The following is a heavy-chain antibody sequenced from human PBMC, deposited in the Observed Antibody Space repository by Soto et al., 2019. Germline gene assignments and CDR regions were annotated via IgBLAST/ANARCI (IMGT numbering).Heavy chain of an antibody. CDR2: ISGSGGST. V-gene: IGHV3-23*01. CDR3: AKDRRDIVVVPAALTFDP. J-gene: IGHJ5*02. Sequence: EVQLLESGGGLVQPGGSLRLSCAASGFTFSSYAMSWVRQAPGKGLEWVSAISGSGGSTYYADSVKGRFTISRDNSKNTLYLQMNSLRAEDTAVYYCAKDRRDIVVVPAALTFDPRGQGTLVTVSS. CDR1: GFTFSSYA. D-gene: IGHD2-2*01.